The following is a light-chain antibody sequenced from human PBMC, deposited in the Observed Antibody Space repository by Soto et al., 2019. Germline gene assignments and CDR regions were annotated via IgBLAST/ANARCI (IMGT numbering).Light chain of an antibody. CDR3: QQLNSYPRT. CDR1: QGISSY. V-gene: IGKV1-9*01. CDR2: AAS. Sequence: IQLTQSPSSLSASVGDRVTITCRSSQGISSYLAWYQQKPGKAPKLLICAASTLQSGVPSRFSGSGSGTDFTLTISSMQPEHFANYYCQQLNSYPRTFGQGTKVDXK. J-gene: IGKJ1*01.